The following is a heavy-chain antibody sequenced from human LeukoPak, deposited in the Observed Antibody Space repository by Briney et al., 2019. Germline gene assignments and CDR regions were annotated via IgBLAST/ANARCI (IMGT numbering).Heavy chain of an antibody. J-gene: IGHJ4*02. CDR3: ARDLTGYSSGWYYTGGY. CDR1: GGSISSGGYY. Sequence: SETLSLTCTVSGGSISSGGYYWSWIRQPPGKGLEWIGYIYHSGSTYYNPSLKSRVTISVDTSKNQFSLKLSSVTAADTAVYYCARDLTGYSSGWYYTGGYWGQGTLVTVSS. V-gene: IGHV4-30-2*01. CDR2: IYHSGST. D-gene: IGHD6-19*01.